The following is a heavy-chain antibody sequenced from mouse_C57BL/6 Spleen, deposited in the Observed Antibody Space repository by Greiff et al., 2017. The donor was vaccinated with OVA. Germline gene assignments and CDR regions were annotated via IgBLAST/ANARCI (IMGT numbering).Heavy chain of an antibody. Sequence: QVQLKESGAELARPGASVKLSCKASGYTFTSYGISWVKQRTGQGLEWIGEIYPRSGNTYYNEKFKGKATLTADKSSSTAYMELRSLTSEDSAVYFCAIYGSSPAWFAYWGQGTLVTVSA. CDR2: IYPRSGNT. V-gene: IGHV1-81*01. D-gene: IGHD1-1*01. J-gene: IGHJ3*01. CDR3: AIYGSSPAWFAY. CDR1: GYTFTSYG.